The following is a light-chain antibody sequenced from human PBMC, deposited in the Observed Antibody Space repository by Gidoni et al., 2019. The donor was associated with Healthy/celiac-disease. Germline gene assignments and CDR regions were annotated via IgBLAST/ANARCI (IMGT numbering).Light chain of an antibody. V-gene: IGKV1-8*01. Sequence: AIRITQPPSSLSASTGDRVTITCRASQGISSYLAWYQQKPGKAPKLLIYAASTLQSGVPSRFSGSGSGTDFTLTISCLQSEDFATYYCQQYYSYPLTFGQGTKVEIK. CDR3: QQYYSYPLT. J-gene: IGKJ1*01. CDR2: AAS. CDR1: QGISSY.